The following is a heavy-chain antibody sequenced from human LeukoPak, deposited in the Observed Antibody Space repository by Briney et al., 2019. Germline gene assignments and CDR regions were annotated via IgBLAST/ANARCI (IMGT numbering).Heavy chain of an antibody. V-gene: IGHV4-39*01. J-gene: IGHJ6*02. CDR2: IYYSGST. CDR1: GGSISSSSYD. Sequence: PSQTLSLTCTVSGGSISSSSYDWGWLRQPAGKGREWRRRIYYSGSTYYNPSLKRPVTISVDKSKNQFPLKLSSVTGADTAVYYCARGGLWCGEFPLRDYYFGMDVWGQGTTVTVSS. D-gene: IGHD3-10*01. CDR3: ARGGLWCGEFPLRDYYFGMDV.